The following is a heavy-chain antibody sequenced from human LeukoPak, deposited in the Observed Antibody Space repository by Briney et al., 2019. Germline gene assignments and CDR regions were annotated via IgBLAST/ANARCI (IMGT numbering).Heavy chain of an antibody. CDR3: AGYNCSSTKCYTGGFDY. J-gene: IGHJ4*02. CDR1: GFTFSSHW. Sequence: GGSLRLSCGASGFTFSSHWMTWVRQAPGERLEFVANIKEDGSEIYYEDSVKGRFTVSRDNSKNTLYLQMNSLRAEDTAVYYCAGYNCSSTKCYTGGFDYWGQGTLVTVSS. V-gene: IGHV3-7*03. D-gene: IGHD2-2*02. CDR2: IKEDGSEI.